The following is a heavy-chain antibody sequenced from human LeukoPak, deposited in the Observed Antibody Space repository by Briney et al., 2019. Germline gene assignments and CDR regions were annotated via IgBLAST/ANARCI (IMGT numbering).Heavy chain of an antibody. CDR3: ARVGSSGWDTFEHSPT. D-gene: IGHD6-19*01. CDR1: GYTFTGHY. CDR2: INPNSGGT. Sequence: ASVKVSCKASGYTFTGHYMHWVRQAPGQGLEWMGWINPNSGGTNYAQKFQGRVSMTGDTSISTSYMELSRLSSDDTAVYYCARVGSSGWDTFEHSPTWGQGTLVTVSS. V-gene: IGHV1-2*02. J-gene: IGHJ5*02.